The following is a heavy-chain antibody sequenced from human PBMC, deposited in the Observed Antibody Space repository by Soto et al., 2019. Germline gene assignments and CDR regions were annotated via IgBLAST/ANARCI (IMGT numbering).Heavy chain of an antibody. CDR3: ARIRNVAYSSSRNHFDY. D-gene: IGHD6-13*01. V-gene: IGHV2-26*01. CDR2: IFSNDEK. CDR1: GFSLSNARMG. J-gene: IGHJ4*02. Sequence: QVTLKESGPVLVKPTETLTLTCTVSGFSLSNARMGVSWIRQPPGKALQWLAHIFSNDEKSYSTSLKSRLTLSKDTSKSQVVLTMTSMDPVDTSTYYWARIRNVAYSSSRNHFDYWGEGTLVTVS.